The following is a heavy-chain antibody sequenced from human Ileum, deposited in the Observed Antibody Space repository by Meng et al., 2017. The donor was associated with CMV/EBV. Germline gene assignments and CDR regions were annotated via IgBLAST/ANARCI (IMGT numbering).Heavy chain of an antibody. CDR1: GASISRSTYY. J-gene: IGHJ4*02. D-gene: IGHD2-21*02. CDR2: IYYSGGT. V-gene: IGHV4-39*07. Sequence: QLQLQESGPGLVKPSGTLSLTCTVSGASISRSTYYWGWIRQPPGKGLEWIGSIYYSGGTYYNPSLKSRVTISVDTSKNQFSLKLNSVTAADTAVYYCASGDSLRAVDFWGQGTLVTVSS. CDR3: ASGDSLRAVDF.